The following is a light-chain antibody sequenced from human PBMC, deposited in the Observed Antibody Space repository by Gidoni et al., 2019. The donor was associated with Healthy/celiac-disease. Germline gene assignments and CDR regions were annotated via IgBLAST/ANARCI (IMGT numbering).Light chain of an antibody. J-gene: IGKJ1*01. CDR2: DAS. CDR3: QQRSNWPRT. CDR1: QCVSSY. Sequence: EIVLTQSPATLSLSPGERATISCRASQCVSSYLAWYQQKPGQAPRLLIYDASNRATGIPARFSGSGSGTDFTLTISSLEPEDFAVYYCQQRSNWPRTFXXXTKVEIK. V-gene: IGKV3-11*01.